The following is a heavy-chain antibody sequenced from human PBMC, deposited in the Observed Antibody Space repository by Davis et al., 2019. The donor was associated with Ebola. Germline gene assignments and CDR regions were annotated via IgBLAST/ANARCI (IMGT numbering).Heavy chain of an antibody. J-gene: IGHJ5*02. CDR1: GYTFTSYG. Sequence: ASVKVSCKASGYTFTSYGISWVRQAPGQGLEWMGWISAYDGNTNYAQKLQGRVTMTTDTSTSTAYMELRSLRSDDTAVYYCARPIAAQEWFDPWGQGTLVTVSS. CDR2: ISAYDGNT. D-gene: IGHD6-6*01. CDR3: ARPIAAQEWFDP. V-gene: IGHV1-18*01.